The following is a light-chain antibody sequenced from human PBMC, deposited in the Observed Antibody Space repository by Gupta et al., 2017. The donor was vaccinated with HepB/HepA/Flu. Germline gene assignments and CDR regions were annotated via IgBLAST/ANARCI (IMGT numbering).Light chain of an antibody. CDR3: NSLDSSGNHVV. CDR1: SLRSYY. Sequence: SSELTQDPAVSVALGQTVRITCQGDSLRSYYASWYQQKPGQAPVLVIYGKNNRPSGIPDRFSGSSSGNTASLTITEAQAEDEADYYCNSLDSSGNHVVFGGGTKLTVL. J-gene: IGLJ2*01. CDR2: GKN. V-gene: IGLV3-19*01.